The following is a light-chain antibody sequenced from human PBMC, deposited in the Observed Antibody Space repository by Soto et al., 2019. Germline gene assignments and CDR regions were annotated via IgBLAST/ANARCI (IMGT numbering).Light chain of an antibody. CDR1: SSDVGYYNY. V-gene: IGLV2-14*01. CDR2: DVN. Sequence: QSALTQPASVSGSPGQSIAISCTGTSSDVGYYNYVSWYQQHPGKAPKVMIYDVNNQPSGVSDRFSGSKSGNTASLTISGLQAEDEADYYCSSYTSSSTYVFGTGTKVTVL. CDR3: SSYTSSSTYV. J-gene: IGLJ1*01.